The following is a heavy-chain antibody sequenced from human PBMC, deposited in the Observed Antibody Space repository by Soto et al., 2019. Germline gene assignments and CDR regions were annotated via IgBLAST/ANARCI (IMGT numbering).Heavy chain of an antibody. D-gene: IGHD1-26*01. Sequence: EVQLVESGGGLAQPGWSRRLSCAASGFNFDDHAMHWVRQTPGKGLEWVSGISWNSVTINYADSIKGRFTISRDNAKWTLYLQMNNLRPAYTAMYFCVMSSGSQPRAGWFDPWGQGTLVTVS. J-gene: IGHJ5*02. CDR3: VMSSGSQPRAGWFDP. CDR1: GFNFDDHA. V-gene: IGHV3-9*01. CDR2: ISWNSVTI.